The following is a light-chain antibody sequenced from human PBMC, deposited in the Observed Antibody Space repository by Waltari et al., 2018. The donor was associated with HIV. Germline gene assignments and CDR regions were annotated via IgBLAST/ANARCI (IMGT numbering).Light chain of an antibody. CDR1: QSVNEW. V-gene: IGKV1-5*03. J-gene: IGKJ1*01. CDR3: QQFHSYWT. CDR2: KVS. Sequence: IQMTQSPETLSASVGDRATITCRASQSVNEWLAWFQQKPGKAPKLLISKVSTLERGVPSRFSGSGSGTQFTLTISSLQPDDFATYYCQQFHSYWTFGQGTRVEIK.